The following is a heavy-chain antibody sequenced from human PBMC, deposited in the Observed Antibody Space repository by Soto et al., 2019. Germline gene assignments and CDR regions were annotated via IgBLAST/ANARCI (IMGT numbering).Heavy chain of an antibody. D-gene: IGHD2-2*01. CDR3: ARYQKGPFDY. Sequence: PSETLSLTCTVSGGSISSGDYYWSWIRQPPGKGLEWIGYIYYTGSTYYNPSLKSRLTISVDTSKNQFSLKLTSVTAADMAVYFCARYQKGPFDYWGQGTLVTVS. CDR1: GGSISSGDYY. J-gene: IGHJ4*02. V-gene: IGHV4-30-4*01. CDR2: IYYTGST.